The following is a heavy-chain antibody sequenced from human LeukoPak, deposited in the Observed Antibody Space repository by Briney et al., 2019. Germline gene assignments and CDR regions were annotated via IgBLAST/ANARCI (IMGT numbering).Heavy chain of an antibody. J-gene: IGHJ3*02. CDR2: ISYDGSNK. CDR1: GFTFSSYG. V-gene: IGHV3-30*03. CDR3: ATGDSSSWYFVTAFDI. D-gene: IGHD6-13*01. Sequence: GGSLRLSCAASGFTFSSYGMHWVRQAPGKGLEWVAVISYDGSNKYYADSVKGRFTISRDNSKNTLYLQMNSLRAEDTAVYYCATGDSSSWYFVTAFDIWGQGTMVTVSS.